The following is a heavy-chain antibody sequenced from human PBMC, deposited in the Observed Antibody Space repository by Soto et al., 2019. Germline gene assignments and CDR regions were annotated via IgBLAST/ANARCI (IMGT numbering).Heavy chain of an antibody. Sequence: QVELQESGPGLVKPSQTLSLTCTVSGGSISSGGYYWSWVRQHPGKGLEWIGYIYDSGSTYYNPSLKSRVTISIDTSKNQFSLKQTSVTAADTSVYYCASQATGWYPDYWGQGTLVTVSS. D-gene: IGHD6-19*01. V-gene: IGHV4-31*03. CDR1: GGSISSGGYY. J-gene: IGHJ4*02. CDR2: IYDSGST. CDR3: ASQATGWYPDY.